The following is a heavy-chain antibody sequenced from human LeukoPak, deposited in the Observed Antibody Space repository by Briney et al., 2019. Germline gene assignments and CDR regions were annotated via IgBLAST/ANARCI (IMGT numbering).Heavy chain of an antibody. J-gene: IGHJ6*03. Sequence: PGGSLRLSCAASGFTFSSYAMSWVRQAPGKRLEWVSAISGSGGSTYYADSVKGRFTISRDNSKNTLYLQMNSLRAEDTAVYYCAKRGITIFGVVPPGYYYMDVWGKGTTVTVSS. CDR1: GFTFSSYA. CDR3: AKRGITIFGVVPPGYYYMDV. D-gene: IGHD3-3*01. CDR2: ISGSGGST. V-gene: IGHV3-23*01.